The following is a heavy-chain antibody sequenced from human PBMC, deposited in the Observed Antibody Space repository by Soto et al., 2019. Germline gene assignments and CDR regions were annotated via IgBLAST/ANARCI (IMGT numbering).Heavy chain of an antibody. J-gene: IGHJ5*02. CDR3: ARDEVPAANWLDP. D-gene: IGHD2-2*01. V-gene: IGHV1-18*01. CDR1: GYIFINYG. Sequence: EASVKVSCKASGYIFINYGITWVRQAPGQGLEWMGWISGYNGNTNHAQKFQGRVTMTTDTSTSTAYMELRSLGFDDTAVCYCARDEVPAANWLDPWGQGTLVTVSS. CDR2: ISGYNGNT.